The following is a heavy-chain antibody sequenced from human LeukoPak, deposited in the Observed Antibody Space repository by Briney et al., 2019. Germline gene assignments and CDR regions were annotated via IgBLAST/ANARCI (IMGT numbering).Heavy chain of an antibody. CDR2: IYYSGST. D-gene: IGHD2-15*01. V-gene: IGHV4-59*01. Sequence: PSETLSLTCTVSGGSISSYYWSWIRQPPGKGLEWIGYIYYSGSTNYNPSLKSRVTISVDTSKNQFSLKLSSVTAADTAVYCCARLRGYCSGGSCLFYYYYYMDVWGKGTTVTVSS. CDR3: ARLRGYCSGGSCLFYYYYYMDV. CDR1: GGSISSYY. J-gene: IGHJ6*03.